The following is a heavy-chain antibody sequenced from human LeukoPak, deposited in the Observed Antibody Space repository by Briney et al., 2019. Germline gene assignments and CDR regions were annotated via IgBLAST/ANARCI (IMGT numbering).Heavy chain of an antibody. V-gene: IGHV3-30-3*01. CDR3: AKDRYSYAFEYSDS. J-gene: IGHJ4*02. D-gene: IGHD5-18*01. CDR1: GFTFSSYA. Sequence: GGSLRLSCAASGFTFSSYAMHWVRQAPGKGLEWVAVISYDGSNKYYADSVKGRFTISRDNTKNTLYLQMNSLRAEDTAVYYCAKDRYSYAFEYSDSWGQGTLVTVSS. CDR2: ISYDGSNK.